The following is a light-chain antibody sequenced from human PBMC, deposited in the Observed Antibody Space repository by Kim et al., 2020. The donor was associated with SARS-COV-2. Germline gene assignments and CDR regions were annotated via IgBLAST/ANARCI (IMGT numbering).Light chain of an antibody. CDR3: QQYNKNQIT. Sequence: ASVGDRVTITCRARHSIKTWLACYQQKPEKTPNLLIYKASNLETGVPSRFSGSGSGTEFTLTPTGLQPDDFATYYCQQYNKNQITFGGGTKV. CDR2: KAS. V-gene: IGKV1-5*03. J-gene: IGKJ4*01. CDR1: HSIKTW.